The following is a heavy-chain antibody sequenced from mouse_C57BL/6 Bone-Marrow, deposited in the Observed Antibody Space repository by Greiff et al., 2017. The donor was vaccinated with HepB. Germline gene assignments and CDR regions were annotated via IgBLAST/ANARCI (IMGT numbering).Heavy chain of an antibody. Sequence: ESGPGLAKPSQTLSLTCSVTGYSITSDYWNWIRKFPGNKLEYMGYISYSGSTYYNPSLKSRISITRDTSKNQYYLQLNSVTTEDTATYYRGRRLLQGPYAMDYWGQRTLVHGPS. J-gene: IGHJ4*01. CDR2: ISYSGST. CDR1: GYSITSDY. D-gene: IGHD2-3*01. V-gene: IGHV3-8*01. CDR3: GRRLLQGPYAMDY.